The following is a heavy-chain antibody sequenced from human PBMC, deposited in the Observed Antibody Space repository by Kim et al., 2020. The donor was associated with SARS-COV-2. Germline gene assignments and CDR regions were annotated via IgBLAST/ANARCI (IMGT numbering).Heavy chain of an antibody. J-gene: IGHJ6*02. V-gene: IGHV3-21*01. CDR2: ISSKSSSYI. CDR1: GFNFSNYV. CDR3: VRGETAAPLVMDV. D-gene: IGHD6-6*01. Sequence: GGSLRLSCEASGFNFSNYVMSWVRQGPGKGLEWVSSISSKSSSYIFDADSVKGRLTISRDNAKNSLYLQMNSLRVEDTAVYYCVRGETAAPLVMDVWGQGTTVTVSS.